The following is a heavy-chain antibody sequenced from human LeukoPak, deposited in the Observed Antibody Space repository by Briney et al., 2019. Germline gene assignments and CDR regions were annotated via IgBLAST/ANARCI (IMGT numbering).Heavy chain of an antibody. V-gene: IGHV3-15*01. Sequence: GGSLRLSCAASGFTFSSYAMSWVRRAPGKGLEWVGLIKTSGGTTDYAAPVKGRFTISRDDSKNTLYLQMNSLKTEDTAVYYCTTDRLSGSYYDPLFDYWGQGTLVTVSS. D-gene: IGHD1-26*01. J-gene: IGHJ4*02. CDR3: TTDRLSGSYYDPLFDY. CDR2: IKTSGGTT. CDR1: GFTFSSYA.